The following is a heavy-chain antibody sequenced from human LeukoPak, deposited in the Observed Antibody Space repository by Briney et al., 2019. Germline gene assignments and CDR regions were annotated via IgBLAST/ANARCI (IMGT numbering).Heavy chain of an antibody. CDR3: TRATALAQYYFDY. J-gene: IGHJ4*02. V-gene: IGHV3-49*04. CDR2: IRSKAFGGTT. CDR1: GFTFGDYA. Sequence: GGSLRLSCTASGFTFGDYAMSWGRQAPGKGLEWVGFIRSKAFGGTTEYAASVKARFTISRDDSKSIAYLQMNSLKAEDTAVYYCTRATALAQYYFDYWGQGTLVTVSS. D-gene: IGHD2-21*02.